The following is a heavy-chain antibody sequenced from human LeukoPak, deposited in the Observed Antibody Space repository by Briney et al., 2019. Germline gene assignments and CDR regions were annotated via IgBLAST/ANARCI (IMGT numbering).Heavy chain of an antibody. CDR1: GFTFSSYA. CDR2: ISGSGGST. V-gene: IGHV3-23*01. J-gene: IGHJ4*02. D-gene: IGHD3-22*01. Sequence: PGGSLRLSCAASGFTFSSYAMSWVRQAPGKWLEWVSAISGSGGSTYYADSVKGRFTISRDNSKNTLYLQMNSLRAEDTAVYYCAKDYYYDSSGYSPFDYWGQGTLVTVSS. CDR3: AKDYYYDSSGYSPFDY.